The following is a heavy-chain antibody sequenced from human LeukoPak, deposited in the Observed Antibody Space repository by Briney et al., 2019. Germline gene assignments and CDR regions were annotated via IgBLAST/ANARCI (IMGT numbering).Heavy chain of an antibody. D-gene: IGHD5-18*01. CDR3: ARDHVDTAMVRTYYYYGMDV. CDR1: GDSVSSNSAA. Sequence: SQTLSLTCAISGDSVSSNSAAWNWIRQSPSRGLEWLGRTYYRSKWYNDYAVSVKSRITINPDTSKNQFSLQLNSVTSEDTAVYYCARDHVDTAMVRTYYYYGMDVWGQGTTVTVSS. V-gene: IGHV6-1*01. J-gene: IGHJ6*02. CDR2: TYYRSKWYN.